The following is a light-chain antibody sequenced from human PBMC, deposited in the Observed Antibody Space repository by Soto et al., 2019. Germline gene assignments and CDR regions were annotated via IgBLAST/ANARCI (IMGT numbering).Light chain of an antibody. Sequence: DIVMTQSPDSLTVSLGERATMNCKCSRSVLYKSNNKNHLAWYQQKPGQPPQLIIYWASTRESGVPERFSGSGSVTDFTLTISSLEAEDVAFYLFHQYFDVPFTVGGGTKVDIK. J-gene: IGKJ4*01. CDR3: HQYFDVPFT. CDR2: WAS. CDR1: RSVLYKSNNKNH. V-gene: IGKV4-1*01.